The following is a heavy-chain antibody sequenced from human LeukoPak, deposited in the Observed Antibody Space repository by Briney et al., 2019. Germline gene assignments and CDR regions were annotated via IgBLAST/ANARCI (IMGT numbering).Heavy chain of an antibody. V-gene: IGHV3-21*01. Sequence: GGSLRLSCAASGFTFSSYSMNWVRQAPGKGLEWVSSISSSSSYIYYADSVKGRFTISRDNAKNTLYLQMNSLRGEDTAVYYCAKDGSAARTYYYMDVWGKGTTVTVSS. J-gene: IGHJ6*03. CDR1: GFTFSSYS. CDR3: AKDGSAARTYYYMDV. D-gene: IGHD6-13*01. CDR2: ISSSSSYI.